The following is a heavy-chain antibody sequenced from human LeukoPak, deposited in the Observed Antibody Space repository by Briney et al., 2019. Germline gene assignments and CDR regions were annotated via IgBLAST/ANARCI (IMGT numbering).Heavy chain of an antibody. CDR1: RFTFSSYA. CDR2: IINNAYIT. D-gene: IGHD3-16*02. Sequence: GGSLRLSCAASRFTFSSYAMMWLPQAPGKGLEWVSGIINNAYITYSANSVKCRFTITRPNSKTTLYLHMNSLRAEDAAVYYCTRDPYDYVWGSYRPLDYWGQGTLVTVSS. V-gene: IGHV3-23*01. CDR3: TRDPYDYVWGSYRPLDY. J-gene: IGHJ4*02.